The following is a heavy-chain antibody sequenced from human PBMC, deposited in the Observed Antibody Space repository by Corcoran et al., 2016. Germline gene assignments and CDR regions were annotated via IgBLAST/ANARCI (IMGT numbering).Heavy chain of an antibody. Sequence: QLQLQESGPGLVKPSETLSLTCTVSGGFISSSSYYWGWIRKTPGKGMAWIGSIYYSGSTYYNPSLKSRGTISVDTSKNKFSLKMSSVTAADTAVYYCARDTLFECACKVYYYGMDVWGQGTTVTVSS. CDR1: GGFISSSSYY. D-gene: IGHD2-15*01. CDR2: IYYSGST. V-gene: IGHV4-39*07. J-gene: IGHJ6*02. CDR3: ARDTLFECACKVYYYGMDV.